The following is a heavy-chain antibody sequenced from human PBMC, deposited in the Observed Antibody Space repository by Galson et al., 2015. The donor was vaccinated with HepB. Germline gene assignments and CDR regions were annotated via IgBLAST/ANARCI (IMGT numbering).Heavy chain of an antibody. CDR1: GFIFSSYA. D-gene: IGHD6-13*01. CDR2: ISYDGSNK. J-gene: IGHJ3*02. V-gene: IGHV3-30-3*01. Sequence: SLRLSCAASGFIFSSYAMHWVRQAPGKGLEWVAVISYDGSNKYYADSVKGRFTISRDNSKNTLYLQMNSLRAEDTAVYYCARDSVAAVGDAFDIWGQGTMVTVSS. CDR3: ARDSVAAVGDAFDI.